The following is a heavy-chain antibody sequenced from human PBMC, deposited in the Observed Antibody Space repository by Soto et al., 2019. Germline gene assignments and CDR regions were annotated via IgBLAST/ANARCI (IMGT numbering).Heavy chain of an antibody. Sequence: QVQLVQSGAEVKKPGASVKVSCKFSGYTLTELSMHWVRQAPGKGPEWMGGFYPEDGETIYAQKFQSRVTMTEDTSTDTAYMELSSLRSEDTAVYYCETDRGVAVGSFVDYWGQGTLVTVSS. J-gene: IGHJ4*02. CDR1: GYTLTELS. D-gene: IGHD1-26*01. V-gene: IGHV1-24*01. CDR2: FYPEDGET. CDR3: ETDRGVAVGSFVDY.